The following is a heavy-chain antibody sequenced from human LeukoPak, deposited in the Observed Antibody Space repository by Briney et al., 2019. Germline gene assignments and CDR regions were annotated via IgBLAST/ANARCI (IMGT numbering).Heavy chain of an antibody. D-gene: IGHD2-2*02. CDR1: GYSFTSYW. V-gene: IGHV5-51*01. J-gene: IGHJ4*02. Sequence: GESLKISCKGSGYSFTSYWIGWVRQMPGKGLEWMGIIYPGDSDTRYSPSFQGRVTISADKSISTAYLQWSSLKASDTAMYYCARHGSYCSSTSCYSPYFDYWGQGTLVTVSS. CDR3: ARHGSYCSSTSCYSPYFDY. CDR2: IYPGDSDT.